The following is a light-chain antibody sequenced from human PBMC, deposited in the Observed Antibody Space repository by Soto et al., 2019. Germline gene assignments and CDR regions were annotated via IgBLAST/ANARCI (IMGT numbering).Light chain of an antibody. CDR1: QSVSSY. V-gene: IGKV3-11*01. CDR2: DAS. J-gene: IGKJ5*01. CDR3: QHRSEWPVS. Sequence: EIVLTQSPATLSLSPGERATLSCRASQSVSSYLAWYQQKPGQAPRLLISDASNRATGIPARFSGSGSGTDFTLTISTLEPEDFAVYYCQHRSEWPVSFGQGTRLEV.